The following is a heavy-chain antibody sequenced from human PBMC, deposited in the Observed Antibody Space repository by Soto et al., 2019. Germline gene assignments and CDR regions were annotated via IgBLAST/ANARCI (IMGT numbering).Heavy chain of an antibody. CDR2: ISYDGSNK. J-gene: IGHJ5*02. V-gene: IGHV3-30-3*01. D-gene: IGHD3-9*01. CDR1: GFTFSSYA. CDR3: ASPQRYFDWQRPYGWFDP. Sequence: GGSLRLSCAASGFTFSSYAMHWVRQAPGKGLEWVAVISYDGSNKYYADSVKGRFTISRDNSKNTLYLQMNSLRAEDTAVYYCASPQRYFDWQRPYGWFDPWGQGTLVTVSS.